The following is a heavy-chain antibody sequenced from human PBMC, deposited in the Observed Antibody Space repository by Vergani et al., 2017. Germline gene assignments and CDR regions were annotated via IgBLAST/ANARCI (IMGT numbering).Heavy chain of an antibody. J-gene: IGHJ4*01. Sequence: EVQLQESGGGLVKPGGSLRVSCAASGFSFSTYSINWVRQAPGKGLEWVSSISGRSNYIYYADSLKGRFTISRDNSKNTLYLQMNSLRVEDTAVYYCARAYGRYDWFDYWGKRTLVTVSS. CDR3: ARAYGRYDWFDY. V-gene: IGHV3-21*04. CDR1: GFSFSTYS. CDR2: ISGRSNYI. D-gene: IGHD1-20*01.